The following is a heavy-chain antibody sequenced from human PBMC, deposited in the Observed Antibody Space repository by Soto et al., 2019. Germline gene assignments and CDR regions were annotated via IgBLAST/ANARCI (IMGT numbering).Heavy chain of an antibody. V-gene: IGHV3-9*01. J-gene: IGHJ6*02. D-gene: IGHD3-10*01. CDR1: GFSFEDYA. CDR2: IAWNSDII. Sequence: EVQLVESGGGLVQPGRSLRLSCAASGFSFEDYAMHWVRQAPGKGLEWVSGIAWNSDIIGYAESVKGRFTISRDNGKNSLYLQMSSLRPEDTALYYCAKDHYGSAIYGMDVWGQGTTVTVSS. CDR3: AKDHYGSAIYGMDV.